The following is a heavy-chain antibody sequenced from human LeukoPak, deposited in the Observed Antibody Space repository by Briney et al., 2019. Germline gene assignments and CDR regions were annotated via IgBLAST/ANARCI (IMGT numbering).Heavy chain of an antibody. V-gene: IGHV3-23*01. CDR2: ITDNGNTT. J-gene: IGHJ4*02. Sequence: GGSLRLSCAASGFTFSSYAMNWVRLSPGKGLEWVSAITDNGNTTYYADSVKGRFTISRDNSKNTLYLQMSSLRAEDTAVYYCATLRLSDHFDYWGQGTLVTVPS. CDR3: ATLRLSDHFDY. CDR1: GFTFSSYA. D-gene: IGHD2-15*01.